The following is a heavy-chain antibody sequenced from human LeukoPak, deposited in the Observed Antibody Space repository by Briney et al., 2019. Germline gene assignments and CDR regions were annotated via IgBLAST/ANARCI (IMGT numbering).Heavy chain of an antibody. V-gene: IGHV4-59*01. J-gene: IGHJ4*02. Sequence: PSETLSLTCTASGGSISSYYWSWIRQPPGKGLEWIGYIYYSGSTNYNPSLKSRVTISVDTSKNQFSLKLSSVTAADTAVYYCARVGAARFFDYWGQGTLVTVSS. CDR3: ARVGAARFFDY. D-gene: IGHD6-6*01. CDR1: GGSISSYY. CDR2: IYYSGST.